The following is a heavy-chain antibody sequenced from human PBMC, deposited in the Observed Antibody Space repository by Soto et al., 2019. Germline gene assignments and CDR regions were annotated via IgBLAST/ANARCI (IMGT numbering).Heavy chain of an antibody. J-gene: IGHJ6*02. CDR1: GYTFTGYY. V-gene: IGHV1-2*02. CDR3: ARDRVSVVGAACGMDY. D-gene: IGHD1-26*01. Sequence: QVQLVQSGAEVKKPGASVKVSCKASGYTFTGYYMHWVRQAPGQGLEWMGWINPNSGGTNYTQNFQGRVPRTRDTSISTAYMELSRLKSDDTAVYYCARDRVSVVGAACGMDYWGQGTPVTVSS. CDR2: INPNSGGT.